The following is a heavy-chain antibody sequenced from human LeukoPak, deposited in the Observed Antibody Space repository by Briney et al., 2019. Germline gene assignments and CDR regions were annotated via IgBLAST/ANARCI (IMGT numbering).Heavy chain of an antibody. V-gene: IGHV3-48*03. CDR2: ISSSGSTI. CDR1: GFTVSSYE. CDR3: ARVQQLVYYYYGMDV. J-gene: IGHJ6*02. D-gene: IGHD6-6*01. Sequence: PGGSLRLSCAASGFTVSSYEMNWVRQAPGKGLEWVSYISSSGSTIYYADSVKGRFTISRDNAKNSLYLQMNSLRAEDTAVYYCARVQQLVYYYYGMDVWGQGTTVTVSS.